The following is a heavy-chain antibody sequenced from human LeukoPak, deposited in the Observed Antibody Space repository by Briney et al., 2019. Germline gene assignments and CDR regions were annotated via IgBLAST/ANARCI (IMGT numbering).Heavy chain of an antibody. CDR1: GGSISSYY. CDR2: IYYSGST. Sequence: SETLSLTCTVSGGSISSYYWSWIRQPPGKGLEWIGYIYYSGSTNYNPSLKSRVTISVDTSKNQFSLKLSSVTAADTAVYYCARGTDSSSFSLLFDYWGQGALVTVSS. V-gene: IGHV4-59*01. CDR3: ARGTDSSSFSLLFDY. J-gene: IGHJ4*02. D-gene: IGHD6-13*01.